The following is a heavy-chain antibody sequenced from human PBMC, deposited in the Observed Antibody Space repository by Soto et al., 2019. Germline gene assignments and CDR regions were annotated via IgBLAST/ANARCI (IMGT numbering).Heavy chain of an antibody. CDR1: GFTFSSYA. CDR2: ISGSGGST. V-gene: IGHV3-23*01. D-gene: IGHD2-2*01. J-gene: IGHJ6*02. Sequence: GGSLRLSCAASGFTFSSYAMSWVRQAPGKGLEWVSAISGSGGSTYYADSVKGRFTISRDNSKNTLYLQMNSLRAEDTAVYYCAKVLYFNCSSTSCFSGIHNYYYGMDVWGQGTTVTVSS. CDR3: AKVLYFNCSSTSCFSGIHNYYYGMDV.